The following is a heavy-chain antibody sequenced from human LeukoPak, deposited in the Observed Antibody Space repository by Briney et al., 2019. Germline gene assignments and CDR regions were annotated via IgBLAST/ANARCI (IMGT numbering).Heavy chain of an antibody. D-gene: IGHD1-26*01. V-gene: IGHV3-48*03. CDR3: ARDGRSYGLY. Sequence: GGSLRLSCAASGFTFSSYEMNWVRQAPGKGLEWVSYISGSGSSINYADSLRGRFTISRDNAKNSLYLQMNSLRGEDTAVYYCARDGRSYGLYWGQGTLVTVSS. CDR1: GFTFSSYE. J-gene: IGHJ4*02. CDR2: ISGSGSSI.